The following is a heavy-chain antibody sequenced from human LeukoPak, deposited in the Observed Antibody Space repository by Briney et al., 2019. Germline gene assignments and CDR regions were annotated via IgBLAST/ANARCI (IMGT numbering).Heavy chain of an antibody. D-gene: IGHD3-3*01. CDR2: INWNGGST. CDR1: GFTFDDYG. CDR3: ARLLYYDFWSGYCN. Sequence: GGSLRLSCAASGFTFDDYGMSWVRQAPGKGLEWVSGINWNGGSTGYADSVKGRFTISRDNAKNSLYLQMNSLRAEDTALYYCARLLYYDFWSGYCNWGQGTLVTVSS. V-gene: IGHV3-20*04. J-gene: IGHJ4*02.